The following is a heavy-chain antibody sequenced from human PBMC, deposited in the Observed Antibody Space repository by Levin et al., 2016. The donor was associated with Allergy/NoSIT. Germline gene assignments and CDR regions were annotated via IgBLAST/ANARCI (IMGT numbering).Heavy chain of an antibody. CDR1: RFIFNSYG. J-gene: IGHJ6*02. CDR2: ITASGDSS. CDR3: AKDQFGELLSVAMDV. V-gene: IGHV3-23*01. D-gene: IGHD3-10*01. Sequence: GSLRLSCVASRFIFNSYGMSWVRQAPGKGLEWVSGITASGDSSFYEDSVKGRFTISRDNSKNTVYLQMNSLRAEDTAVYYCAKDQFGELLSVAMDVWGQGTTVIVSS.